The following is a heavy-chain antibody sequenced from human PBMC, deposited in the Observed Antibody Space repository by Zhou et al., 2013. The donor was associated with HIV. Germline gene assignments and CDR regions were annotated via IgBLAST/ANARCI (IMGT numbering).Heavy chain of an antibody. D-gene: IGHD3-10*01. V-gene: IGHV1-18*01. CDR3: ARRPPRPTLTSFDY. CDR1: GYTFTSYG. CDR2: ISAYNGDT. Sequence: QVQLVQSGAEVKKPGASVKVSCKTSGYTFTSYGISWVRQAPGQGLEWMGWISAYNGDTNYAQKLQGRVTMTTDTSTSTAYMELRSLRSDDAAVYYCARRPPRPTLTSFDYWGQGTLVTVSS. J-gene: IGHJ4*02.